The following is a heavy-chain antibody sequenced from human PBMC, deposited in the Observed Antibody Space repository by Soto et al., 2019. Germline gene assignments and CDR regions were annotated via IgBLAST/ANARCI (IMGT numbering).Heavy chain of an antibody. V-gene: IGHV3-23*01. J-gene: IGHJ4*02. CDR2: ISYGGGTT. CDR1: EFTFSNYA. D-gene: IGHD3-22*01. Sequence: GGSLRLSCAASEFTFSNYAMSWVRQAPGKGLEWVSAISYGGGTTYYADSVKGRFTISRDNSKNALYLQMNSLRAEDTAVYYCAKNPGYYYDSTGYHFDYWGQGTLVTVS. CDR3: AKNPGYYYDSTGYHFDY.